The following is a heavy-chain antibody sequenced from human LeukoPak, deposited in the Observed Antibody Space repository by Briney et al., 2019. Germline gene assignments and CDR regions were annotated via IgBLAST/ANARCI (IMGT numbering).Heavy chain of an antibody. CDR1: GYSISSGYY. CDR2: IYQSGST. CDR3: ARAAHYYDSSGYYHFDY. Sequence: PSETLSLTCSVSGYSISSGYYWGWIRQPPGKGLEWIGSIYQSGSTYYNPSLKSRVTISVDTSRNQFSLELSSVTAADTAVYYCARAAHYYDSSGYYHFDYWGQGTLVTVSS. J-gene: IGHJ4*02. V-gene: IGHV4-38-2*02. D-gene: IGHD3-22*01.